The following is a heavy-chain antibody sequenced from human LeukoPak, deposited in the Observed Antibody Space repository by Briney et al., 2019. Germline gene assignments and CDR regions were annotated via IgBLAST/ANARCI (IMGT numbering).Heavy chain of an antibody. CDR1: GYSFTSYW. Sequence: GESLKISCKGSGYSFTSYWIGWVRQMPGKGLGWMGIIYPGDSDTRYSPSFQGQVTISADKSISTAYLQWSSLKASDSAMYYCARRMGYCSSTSCYEFDYWGQGTLVTVSS. V-gene: IGHV5-51*01. J-gene: IGHJ4*02. CDR2: IYPGDSDT. D-gene: IGHD2-2*01. CDR3: ARRMGYCSSTSCYEFDY.